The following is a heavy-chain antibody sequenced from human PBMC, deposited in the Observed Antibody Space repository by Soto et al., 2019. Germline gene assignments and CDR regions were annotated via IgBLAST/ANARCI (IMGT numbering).Heavy chain of an antibody. Sequence: GGTLRLPCAASGFTLTSSAMHRVRQVPGKGLEWVAVISYDGSNKYYADSVKGRFTISRDNSKNTLYLQMNSLRAEDTAVYYCAREGGYCSSTSCSETPIDYWGQGT. J-gene: IGHJ4*02. CDR3: AREGGYCSSTSCSETPIDY. D-gene: IGHD2-2*01. V-gene: IGHV3-30-3*01. CDR1: GFTLTSSA. CDR2: ISYDGSNK.